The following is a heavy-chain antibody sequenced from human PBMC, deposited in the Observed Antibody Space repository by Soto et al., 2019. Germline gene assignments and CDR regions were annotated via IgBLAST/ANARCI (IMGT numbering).Heavy chain of an antibody. CDR3: ARHSASLTYYYGMDV. Sequence: GESLKISCKGSGYSLTSYWISWVRQMPGKGLEWMGRIDPSDSYTNYSPSFQGHVTISADKSISTAYLQWSSLKASDTAMYYCARHSASLTYYYGMDVWGQGTTVTVYS. J-gene: IGHJ6*02. CDR2: IDPSDSYT. CDR1: GYSLTSYW. D-gene: IGHD3-9*01. V-gene: IGHV5-10-1*01.